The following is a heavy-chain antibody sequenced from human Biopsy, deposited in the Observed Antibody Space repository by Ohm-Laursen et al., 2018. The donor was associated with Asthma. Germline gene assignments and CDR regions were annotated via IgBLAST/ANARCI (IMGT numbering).Heavy chain of an antibody. D-gene: IGHD3-10*01. J-gene: IGHJ5*02. CDR1: GFSFSNFG. V-gene: IGHV3-33*08. CDR3: ARGREGSGSYFTSHWFDP. CDR2: IWYDGSKK. Sequence: SLRLSCAASGFSFSNFGMHWVRQAPGKGLEWVTLIWYDGSKKYYSESVKGRFTIARDNSKNTLYLQMNSLRVEDTAVYYCARGREGSGSYFTSHWFDPWGQGTLVTVSS.